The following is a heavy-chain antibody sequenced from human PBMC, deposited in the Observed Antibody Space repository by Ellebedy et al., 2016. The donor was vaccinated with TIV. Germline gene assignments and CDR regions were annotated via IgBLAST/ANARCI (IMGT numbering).Heavy chain of an antibody. V-gene: IGHV4-39*01. D-gene: IGHD3-9*01. CDR2: IYYSGST. J-gene: IGHJ4*02. CDR3: ARRHYDILTGYYTAYYFDY. Sequence: SETLSLTXTVSGGSISSYYWSWIRQPPGKGLEWIGSIYYSGSTYYNPSLKSRVTISVDTSKNQFSLKLSSVTAADTAVYYCARRHYDILTGYYTAYYFDYWGQGTLVTVSS. CDR1: GGSISSYY.